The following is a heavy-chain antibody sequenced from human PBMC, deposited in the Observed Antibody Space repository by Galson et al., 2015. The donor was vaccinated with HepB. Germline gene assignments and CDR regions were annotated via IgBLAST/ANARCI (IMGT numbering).Heavy chain of an antibody. D-gene: IGHD6-19*01. Sequence: SVKVSCKASGGAFSSYAISWVRQAPGQGLEWMGGIIPIFGTANYAQKFQGRVTITADESTSTAYMELSSLRSEDTAVYYCARDGMYSSGWYGTRSGYYYGMDVWGQGTTVTASS. CDR2: IIPIFGTA. V-gene: IGHV1-69*13. CDR3: ARDGMYSSGWYGTRSGYYYGMDV. CDR1: GGAFSSYA. J-gene: IGHJ6*02.